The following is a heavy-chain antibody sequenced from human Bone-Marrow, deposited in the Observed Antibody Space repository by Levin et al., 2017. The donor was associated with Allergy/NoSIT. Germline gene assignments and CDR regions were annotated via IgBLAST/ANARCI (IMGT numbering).Heavy chain of an antibody. CDR1: GFNFRMYG. D-gene: IGHD3-10*01. Sequence: QPGGSLRLSCAASGFNFRMYGMHWVRQAPGKGLEWVTIISYDGNNKYYADSVKGRFSISRDDSKNTLYLQMNSLRADDTAVYYCAKGLRAGGYPYYFESWGQGILVTVSS. V-gene: IGHV3-30*18. CDR2: ISYDGNNK. CDR3: AKGLRAGGYPYYFES. J-gene: IGHJ4*02.